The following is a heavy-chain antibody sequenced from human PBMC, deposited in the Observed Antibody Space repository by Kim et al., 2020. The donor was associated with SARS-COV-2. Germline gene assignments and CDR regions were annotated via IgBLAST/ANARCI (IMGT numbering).Heavy chain of an antibody. Sequence: GESLKISCKGSGYSFARYWIGWVRQVPGTGLEWMGIIYPDDSSVKYNPSFEGHVTISADKSTSTAYLHLTGLRASDSAMYYCARPFSTGWYYFDLWGRGTLAT. CDR3: ARPFSTGWYYFDL. V-gene: IGHV5-51*01. CDR1: GYSFARYW. J-gene: IGHJ2*01. CDR2: IYPDDSSV. D-gene: IGHD6-19*01.